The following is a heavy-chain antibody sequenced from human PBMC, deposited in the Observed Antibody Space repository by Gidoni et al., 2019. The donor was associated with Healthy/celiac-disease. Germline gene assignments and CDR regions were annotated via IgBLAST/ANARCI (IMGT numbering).Heavy chain of an antibody. CDR1: GFTFSAYY. V-gene: IGHV3-11*01. D-gene: IGHD4-17*01. Sequence: QVQLVASGGGLVTPGGSLRLSCAASGFTFSAYYISWIRQAPGKGLECVAYISSSCSTIYYADSGKGRFTISRDNAKNSLYLQMNSLRAEDTAVYYCARDRTTVVTPDAFDIWGQGTMVTVSS. CDR2: ISSSCSTI. CDR3: ARDRTTVVTPDAFDI. J-gene: IGHJ3*02.